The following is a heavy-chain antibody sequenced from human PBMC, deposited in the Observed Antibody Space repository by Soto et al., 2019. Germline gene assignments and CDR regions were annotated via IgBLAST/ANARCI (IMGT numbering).Heavy chain of an antibody. CDR2: IIPIFGTA. CDR3: ARDGNGSATTVTNWFDP. D-gene: IGHD4-17*01. J-gene: IGHJ5*02. V-gene: IGHV1-69*12. CDR1: GGTFSSYA. Sequence: QVQLVQSGAEVKKPGSSVKVSCKASGGTFSSYAISWVRQAPGQGLEWMGGIIPIFGTANYAQKFQGRVTITADESTSTDYMELSSLRSEDTAVYYCARDGNGSATTVTNWFDPWGQGTLVTVSS.